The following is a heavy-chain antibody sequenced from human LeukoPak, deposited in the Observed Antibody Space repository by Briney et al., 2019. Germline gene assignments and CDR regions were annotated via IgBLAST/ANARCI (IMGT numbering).Heavy chain of an antibody. CDR3: AREGGPYRPLDY. V-gene: IGHV4-4*02. CDR1: GGSITNTNY. CDR2: VNLQGST. Sequence: SGTLSLTCGVSGGSITNTNYWTWFRQPPGKGLEWIGEVNLQGSTNYNPALMGRVAISVDTSENHISLQLTSVTAADTAVYYCAREGGPYRPLDYSGQGTLASVSS. J-gene: IGHJ4*02.